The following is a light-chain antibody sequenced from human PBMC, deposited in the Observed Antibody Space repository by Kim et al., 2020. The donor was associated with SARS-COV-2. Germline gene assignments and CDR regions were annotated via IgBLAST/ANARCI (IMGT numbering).Light chain of an antibody. CDR1: KLGDKY. CDR3: QAWHSSTVV. CDR2: QDS. Sequence: VSPGQTASITCSGDKLGDKYACWYQQKPGQSPVLVIYQDSKRPSGIPERFSGSNSGNTATLTISGTQAMDEADYYCQAWHSSTVVFGGGTQLTVL. J-gene: IGLJ2*01. V-gene: IGLV3-1*01.